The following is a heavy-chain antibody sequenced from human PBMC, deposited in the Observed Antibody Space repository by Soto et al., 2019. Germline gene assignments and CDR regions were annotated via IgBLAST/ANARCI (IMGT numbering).Heavy chain of an antibody. V-gene: IGHV1-2*02. CDR1: GYTFTGYY. CDR2: INPNSGGT. D-gene: IGHD3-10*01. CDR3: AREGMVRGVIRYGMDV. J-gene: IGHJ6*02. Sequence: GASVKVSCKASGYTFTGYYMHWVRQAPGQGLEWMGWINPNSGGTNYAQKFQGRVTMTRDTSISTAYMELSRLRSDDTAVYYCAREGMVRGVIRYGMDVWGQGTTVTVSS.